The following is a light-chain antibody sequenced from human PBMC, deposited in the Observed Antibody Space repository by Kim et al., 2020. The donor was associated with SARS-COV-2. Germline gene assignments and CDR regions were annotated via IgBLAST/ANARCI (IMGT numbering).Light chain of an antibody. CDR3: SSYTSSSTLYV. CDR1: SSDVSGYNY. CDR2: DVS. V-gene: IGLV2-14*03. Sequence: QSITISSTGTSSDVSGYNYVSWYQEHPGKDPKLMIYDVSNRPSGVSNRFSGSKSGNTASLTISGLQAEDEADYYCSSYTSSSTLYVFGTGTKVTVL. J-gene: IGLJ1*01.